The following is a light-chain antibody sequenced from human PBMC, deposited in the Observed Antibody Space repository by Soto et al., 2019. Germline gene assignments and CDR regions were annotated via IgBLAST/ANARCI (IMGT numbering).Light chain of an antibody. V-gene: IGLV2-14*01. Sequence: QSALTQPASVSGSPGQSITISCTGTSSDVGGYNFVSWYQQHPGKAPRLIIYEVSSRPSGVSYRFSGSKSGNTASLTISGLQAEDEEDYYCCTYNLRNTLEVFGGGTKLTVL. CDR2: EVS. CDR1: SSDVGGYNF. J-gene: IGLJ3*02. CDR3: CTYNLRNTLEV.